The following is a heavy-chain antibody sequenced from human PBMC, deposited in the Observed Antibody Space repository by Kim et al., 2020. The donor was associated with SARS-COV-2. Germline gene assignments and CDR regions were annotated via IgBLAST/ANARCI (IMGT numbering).Heavy chain of an antibody. D-gene: IGHD3-22*01. CDR3: ARERDSSGYVDAFDI. V-gene: IGHV3-53*01. CDR2: IYSGGST. Sequence: AGSLRLSCAASGFTVSSNYMSWVRQAPGKGLEWVSVIYSGGSTYYADSVKGRFTISRDNSKNTLYLQMNSLRAEDTAVYYCARERDSSGYVDAFDIWGQGTMVTVSS. CDR1: GFTVSSNY. J-gene: IGHJ3*02.